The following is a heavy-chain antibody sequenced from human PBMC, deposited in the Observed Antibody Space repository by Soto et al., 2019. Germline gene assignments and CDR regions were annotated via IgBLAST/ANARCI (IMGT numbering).Heavy chain of an antibody. Sequence: APVKVSCKASGSTFTNSYDISWVRQATGQGLEWMGWMSPNSGTTGYAQKFQGRVTMTRNTSISTAYMELSSLRSEDTAVYYCVRSIFGGATYYFDYWGQGTPVTVSS. CDR2: MSPNSGTT. CDR1: GSTFTNSYD. J-gene: IGHJ4*02. D-gene: IGHD3-3*01. V-gene: IGHV1-8*01. CDR3: VRSIFGGATYYFDY.